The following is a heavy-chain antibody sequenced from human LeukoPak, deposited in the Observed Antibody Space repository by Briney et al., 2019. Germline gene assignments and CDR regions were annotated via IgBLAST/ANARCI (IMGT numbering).Heavy chain of an antibody. V-gene: IGHV3-23*01. CDR1: GFTFSSSA. D-gene: IGHD2-2*01. J-gene: IGHJ5*02. Sequence: GGSLRLSCAASGFTFSSSAFSWVRQAPGKGLEWVSAINGYTTYYADSVKGRFTISRDNSENTVYLQLDSLRAEDTAVYYCAKEVPQSSSSSGGSCALDPWGQGTLVTVSS. CDR3: AKEVPQSSSSSGGSCALDP. CDR2: INGYTT.